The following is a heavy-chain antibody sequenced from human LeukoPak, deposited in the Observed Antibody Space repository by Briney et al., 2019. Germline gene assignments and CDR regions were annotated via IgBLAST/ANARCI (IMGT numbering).Heavy chain of an antibody. CDR3: AGRYCSTSSCHLIGAY. J-gene: IGHJ4*02. D-gene: IGHD2-2*01. Sequence: SETLSLTCTVSGASISSNYYYWGWIRQPPGEGLESIETIYYSGNTYYNPSLQSRVSISLDTSKNQISLQLSSVTAADTALYFCAGRYCSTSSCHLIGAYWGQGTLVTVSS. V-gene: IGHV4-39*01. CDR1: GASISSNYYY. CDR2: IYYSGNT.